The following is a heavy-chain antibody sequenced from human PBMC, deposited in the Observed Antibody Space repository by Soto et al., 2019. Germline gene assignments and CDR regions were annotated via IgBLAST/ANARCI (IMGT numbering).Heavy chain of an antibody. CDR3: ARGYCTNGVCKYYYYYGMDV. CDR1: GFTFSSYG. D-gene: IGHD2-8*01. J-gene: IGHJ6*02. V-gene: IGHV3-33*01. Sequence: PGGSLRLSCAASGFTFSSYGMHWVRQAPGKGLEWVAVIWYDGSNKYYADSVKGRFTISRDNSKNTLYLQMNSLRAEDTAVYYCARGYCTNGVCKYYYYYGMDVWGQGTTVTVSS. CDR2: IWYDGSNK.